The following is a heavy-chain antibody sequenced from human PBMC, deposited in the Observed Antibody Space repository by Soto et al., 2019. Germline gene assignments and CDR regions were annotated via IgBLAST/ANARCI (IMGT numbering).Heavy chain of an antibody. CDR2: IYYSGST. CDR3: ARGGGDYGSS. CDR1: GGSISSGGYY. Sequence: QVQLQESGPGLVNPSQTLSLTCTVSGGSISSGGYYWSWIRQHPGKGLEWIGYIYYSGSTYDNPSLTSRVNISVDTSKNQFSLKLSSVTAADTAVYYCARGGGDYGSSWGQGTLVTVSS. D-gene: IGHD4-17*01. V-gene: IGHV4-31*03. J-gene: IGHJ4*02.